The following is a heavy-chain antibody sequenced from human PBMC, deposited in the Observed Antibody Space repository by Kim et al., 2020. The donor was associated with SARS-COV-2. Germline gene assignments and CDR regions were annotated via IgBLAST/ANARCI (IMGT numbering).Heavy chain of an antibody. D-gene: IGHD3-16*01. Sequence: TTYVPSFQGHATISADKSISTAYLQWSSLKASDTAMYYCANLEGGGWFDPWGQGTLVTVSS. CDR2: T. V-gene: IGHV5-10-1*01. CDR3: ANLEGGGWFDP. J-gene: IGHJ5*02.